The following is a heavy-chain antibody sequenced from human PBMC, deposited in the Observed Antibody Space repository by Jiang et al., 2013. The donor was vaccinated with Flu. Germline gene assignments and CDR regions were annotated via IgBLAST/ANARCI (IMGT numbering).Heavy chain of an antibody. CDR2: INPRGGYT. D-gene: IGHD2-15*01. CDR1: GYTFSNYY. V-gene: IGHV1-46*01. CDR3: ARLRVGHTLDI. J-gene: IGHJ3*02. Sequence: SGAEVKKPGASVNVSCKASGYTFSNYYIHWVRQAPGQGLEWMGIINPRGGYTTYAQKFQGRLTMTRDTSTSTVYMELSSLRSEDTAVYYCARLRVGHTLDIWGQGTTVTVSS.